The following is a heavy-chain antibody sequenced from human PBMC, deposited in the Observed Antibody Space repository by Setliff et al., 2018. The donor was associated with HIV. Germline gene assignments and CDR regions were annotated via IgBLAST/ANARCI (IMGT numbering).Heavy chain of an antibody. Sequence: NPSETLSLTCAVSGYSISSGYYWGWIRQPPGKGLEWIGSMYHSGSTYYNPSLKSRVTISVDTSKNYFSLKLSYVTAADTAVYYCARQMPGVRGVIVASIDYWGQGTLVTVS. CDR2: MYHSGST. CDR1: GYSISSGYY. D-gene: IGHD3-10*01. J-gene: IGHJ4*02. V-gene: IGHV4-38-2*01. CDR3: ARQMPGVRGVIVASIDY.